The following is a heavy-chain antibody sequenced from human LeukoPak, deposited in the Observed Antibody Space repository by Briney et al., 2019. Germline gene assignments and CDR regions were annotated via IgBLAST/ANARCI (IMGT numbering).Heavy chain of an antibody. J-gene: IGHJ5*02. Sequence: GASVKVSCKGSGYAFTSYYMHWVRQAPGQGLEWMGIINPSGGSTSYAQKFQGRVTMTRDTSTSTVYTELSSLRSEDTAVYYCARSGTTGWFDPWGQGTLVTV. D-gene: IGHD1-14*01. CDR2: INPSGGST. V-gene: IGHV1-46*01. CDR1: GYAFTSYY. CDR3: ARSGTTGWFDP.